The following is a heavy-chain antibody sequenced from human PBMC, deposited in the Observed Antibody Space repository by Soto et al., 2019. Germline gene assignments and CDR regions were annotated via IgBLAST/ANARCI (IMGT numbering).Heavy chain of an antibody. V-gene: IGHV1-69*01. CDR2: IIPIFGTA. Sequence: QVQLVQSGAEVKKPGSSVKVSCKASGGTFSSYAISWVRQAPGQGLEWMGGIIPIFGTANYSQKFQGRVTITADESTSTAYRELSSLRSDDTAVYYCARDSDYGGNTDWYFDLWGRCTLFTVSS. CDR1: GGTFSSYA. D-gene: IGHD4-17*01. J-gene: IGHJ2*01. CDR3: ARDSDYGGNTDWYFDL.